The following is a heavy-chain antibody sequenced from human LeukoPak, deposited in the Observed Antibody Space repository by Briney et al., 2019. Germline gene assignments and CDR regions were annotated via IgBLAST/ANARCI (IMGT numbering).Heavy chain of an antibody. D-gene: IGHD5-24*01. CDR1: GGTFSSYS. Sequence: SVKVSCKDSGGTFSSYSINWVRQAPRQGLEWMGGIIPLFNTPNYAQKFQGRVSITADTSTNTTYMELSSLTSEDTAVYYCASTSWGGGFFPSSRGYYYYYMDVWGKGTTVTISS. CDR2: IIPLFNTP. V-gene: IGHV1-69*06. J-gene: IGHJ6*03. CDR3: ASTSWGGGFFPSSRGYYYYYMDV.